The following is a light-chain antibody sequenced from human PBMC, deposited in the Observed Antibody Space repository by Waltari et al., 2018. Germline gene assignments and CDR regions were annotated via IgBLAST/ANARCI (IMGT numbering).Light chain of an antibody. J-gene: IGKJ4*01. V-gene: IGKV1-5*02. CDR3: QQYYSYPLT. CDR2: SVS. Sequence: DIEMTQSPSSLSASVPDTVTIICRASQTFSSSLAWYQQKPGKAPKLLIDSVSSLQSGVPSRFSGSKSGTDFTLTIYSLQPEDFASYYCQQYYSYPLTFGGGTKVEIK. CDR1: QTFSSS.